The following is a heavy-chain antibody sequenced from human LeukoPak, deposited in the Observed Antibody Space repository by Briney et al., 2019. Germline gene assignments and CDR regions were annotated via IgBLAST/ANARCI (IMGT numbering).Heavy chain of an antibody. CDR3: ARDRRDELRYLDWFSKLANYYYYGTDV. CDR1: GFTFSRYG. CDR2: ISYDGSNK. V-gene: IGHV3-30*03. J-gene: IGHJ6*02. Sequence: GRSLRLSCEVSGFTFSRYGMRWIRQAPGKGLEWVAVISYDGSNKYYADSVKGRFTISRDNSKNTLYLQMNSLRAEDTAVYYCARDRRDELRYLDWFSKLANYYYYGTDVSGQGTTVTVSS. D-gene: IGHD3-9*01.